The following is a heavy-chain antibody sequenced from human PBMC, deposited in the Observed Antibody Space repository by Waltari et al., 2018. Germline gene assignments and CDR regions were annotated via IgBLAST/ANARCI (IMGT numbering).Heavy chain of an antibody. Sequence: QVHLVQSGAKVKKPGSSVRVSCKASGGTFSSYEFNWVRQAPGQGLEWMGGIIPIFGTPIYAQKFQGRVTITADTSTTTAYMELSSLRFEDTAVYYCARDPKGTTVIYDAFDLWGQGTMVSVSS. J-gene: IGHJ3*01. V-gene: IGHV1-69*14. CDR2: IIPIFGTP. CDR3: ARDPKGTTVIYDAFDL. CDR1: GGTFSSYE. D-gene: IGHD4-17*01.